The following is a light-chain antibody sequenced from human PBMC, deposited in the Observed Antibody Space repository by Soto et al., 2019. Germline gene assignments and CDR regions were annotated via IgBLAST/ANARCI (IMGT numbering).Light chain of an antibody. CDR2: AAS. V-gene: IGKV3-20*01. Sequence: EIVLTQSPVTLSLSPGERATLSCRASQSVDSKYLAWYQQKPGQAPRILIFAASSRATGIPDRFSGSGSGTDFTLTISRLEPGDFAVYYCQQYGYSSWTFGQGTKVDIK. CDR1: QSVDSKY. J-gene: IGKJ1*01. CDR3: QQYGYSSWT.